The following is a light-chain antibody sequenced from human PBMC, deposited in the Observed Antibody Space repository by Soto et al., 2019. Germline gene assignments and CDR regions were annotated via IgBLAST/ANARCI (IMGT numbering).Light chain of an antibody. Sequence: VIWMTQSPSLLSASTGDRVTISCRMSRGISSYLAWYQQKPGKAPELLIYAASNLQSGVPSRFRGSRSGTEFTLTVSSLQPEDFATYYCLQDHDDSWTFGQGTKVDIK. V-gene: IGKV1D-8*03. J-gene: IGKJ1*01. CDR1: RGISSY. CDR2: AAS. CDR3: LQDHDDSWT.